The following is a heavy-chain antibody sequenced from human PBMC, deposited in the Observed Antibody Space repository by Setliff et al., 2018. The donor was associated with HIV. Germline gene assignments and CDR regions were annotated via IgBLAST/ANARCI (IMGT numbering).Heavy chain of an antibody. Sequence: KTSETLSLTCTVSGDSISSYYWSWIRQPPGKGLEWIGYIYYSGSTNYNPSLKSRVTISVDTSKSQLSLKLSSVTAADTAVYYCARQVGNKVLFDSWGQGTLVTVSS. CDR2: IYYSGST. D-gene: IGHD7-27*01. CDR3: ARQVGNKVLFDS. J-gene: IGHJ4*02. CDR1: GDSISSYY. V-gene: IGHV4-59*01.